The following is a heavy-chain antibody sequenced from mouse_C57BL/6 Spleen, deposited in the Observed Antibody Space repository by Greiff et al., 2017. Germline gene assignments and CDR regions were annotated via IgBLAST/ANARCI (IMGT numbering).Heavy chain of an antibody. V-gene: IGHV5-17*01. D-gene: IGHD1-1*01. CDR1: GFTFSDYG. J-gene: IGHJ4*01. CDR2: ISSGSSTI. CDR3: ARGFTTMMDY. Sequence: EVQGVESGGGLVKPGGSLQLSCAASGFTFSDYGMHWVRQAPEKGLEWVAYISSGSSTISYADTVKGRFTISRDNAKNTLFLQMTSLRSEDTAMYYCARGFTTMMDYWGQGTSGTVSS.